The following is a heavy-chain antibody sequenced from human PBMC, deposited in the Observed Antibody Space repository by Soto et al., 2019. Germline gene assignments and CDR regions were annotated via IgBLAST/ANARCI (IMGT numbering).Heavy chain of an antibody. CDR3: AREPTTAPDYYYGMDV. CDR2: INPSGGST. J-gene: IGHJ6*02. V-gene: IGHV1-46*01. CDR1: GYTLTSYY. Sequence: SVKVSCKASGYTLTSYYMHWVRQAPGQGLEWMGIINPSGGSTSYAQKFQGRVTMTRDTSTSTVYMELSSLRSEDTAVYYCAREPTTAPDYYYGMDVWGQVNTVTVSS.